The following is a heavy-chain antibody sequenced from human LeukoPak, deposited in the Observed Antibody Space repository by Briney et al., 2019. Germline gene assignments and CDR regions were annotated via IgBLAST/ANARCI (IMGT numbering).Heavy chain of an antibody. V-gene: IGHV3-30-3*01. CDR2: ISYDGSNK. D-gene: IGHD3-3*01. CDR1: GFTFSSYA. CDR3: AKGVLGDYDFWGLFDY. Sequence: GRSLRLSCAASGFTFSSYAMHWVRQAPGKGLEWVAVISYDGSNKYYADSVKGRFTISRDNSKNTLYLQMNSLRAEDTAVYYCAKGVLGDYDFWGLFDYWGQGTLVTVSS. J-gene: IGHJ4*02.